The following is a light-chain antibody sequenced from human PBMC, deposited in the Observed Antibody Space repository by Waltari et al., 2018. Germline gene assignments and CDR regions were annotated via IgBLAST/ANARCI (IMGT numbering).Light chain of an antibody. J-gene: IGKJ1*01. CDR3: QVYNKWPPWT. CDR2: WAS. V-gene: IGKV4-1*01. Sequence: DIVMTQSPDSLAVSLGERATITCKSSQSVLYSSNNKNYLALYQQKPGQPPKLLIYWASTRESGVPDRFSGSGSGTDFTLTISSLQAEDVAVYYCQVYNKWPPWTFGQGTKVEMK. CDR1: QSVLYSSNNKNY.